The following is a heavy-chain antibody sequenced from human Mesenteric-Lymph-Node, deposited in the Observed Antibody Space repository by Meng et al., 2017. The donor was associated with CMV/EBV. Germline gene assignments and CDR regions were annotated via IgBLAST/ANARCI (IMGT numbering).Heavy chain of an antibody. Sequence: ASVKVSCKASGYSFSSYDVNWVRQAPGQGLEWMGWTNPTSDNTGYAQKFQGRLTITRNTSISTVYMELSSLRSEDTAIYFCARGIGHYDYFAFDFWAQGTMVTVSS. CDR1: GYSFSSYD. J-gene: IGHJ3*01. CDR3: ARGIGHYDYFAFDF. CDR2: TNPTSDNT. V-gene: IGHV1-8*03. D-gene: IGHD3-16*01.